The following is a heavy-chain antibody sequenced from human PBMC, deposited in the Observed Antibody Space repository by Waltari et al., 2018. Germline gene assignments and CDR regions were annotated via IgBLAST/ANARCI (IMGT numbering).Heavy chain of an antibody. CDR1: GFTFSDYY. CDR3: AREGGYCSGGSCYRFWYFDL. Sequence: QVQLVESGGGLVKPGGSVRLSCAASGFTFSDYYMSWIRQAPGKGLEWVSYISSSGSTINDADSVKGRFTISGDNAKNSLYLQMNSLRAEDTAVYFCAREGGYCSGGSCYRFWYFDLWGRGTLVTVSS. D-gene: IGHD2-15*01. CDR2: ISSSGSTI. J-gene: IGHJ2*01. V-gene: IGHV3-11*04.